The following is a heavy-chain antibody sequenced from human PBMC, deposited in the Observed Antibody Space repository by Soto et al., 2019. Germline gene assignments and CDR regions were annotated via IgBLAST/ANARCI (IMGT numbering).Heavy chain of an antibody. V-gene: IGHV3-74*01. Sequence: GGSLRLSCAASGFTFSNYWMHWVRQVPGKGLVWVSRIGRDGTGAGYADSVKGRFTISRDNAKNTLYLEMNSLRVDDTAVYYCASDTSGWIPDDYWGQETLVPVSS. CDR3: ASDTSGWIPDDY. CDR2: IGRDGTGA. J-gene: IGHJ4*02. D-gene: IGHD6-19*01. CDR1: GFTFSNYW.